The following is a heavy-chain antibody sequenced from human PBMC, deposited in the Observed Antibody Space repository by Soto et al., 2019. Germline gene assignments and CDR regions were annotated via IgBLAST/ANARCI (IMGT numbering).Heavy chain of an antibody. J-gene: IGHJ4*02. CDR2: IYHSGDT. CDR1: GGSMSSGPYY. V-gene: IGHV4-31*02. CDR3: ASTYSGYLDN. Sequence: TQSLTGCVSGGSMSSGPYYLRWIRQHPGKGLEWIAYIYHSGDTHYNPSLRSRITISVDTSKNQFSLKLTSVTDADTAVYYCASTYSGYLDNWGQGTLVT. D-gene: IGHD3-22*01.